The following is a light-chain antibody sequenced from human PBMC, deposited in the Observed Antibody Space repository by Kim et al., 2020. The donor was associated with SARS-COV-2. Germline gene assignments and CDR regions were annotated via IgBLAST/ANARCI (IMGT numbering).Light chain of an antibody. J-gene: IGLJ2*01. CDR1: SLRKYY. V-gene: IGLV3-19*01. CDR2: AKD. Sequence: SSELTQDSAVSVALGQTVRITCQGDSLRKYYATWYQQKARQAPVLVFYAKDKRPSGVPDRFSGSTSGNTASLTIPGAQAADEADYYCKSRDSRGQVLFGGGTKVNVL. CDR3: KSRDSRGQVL.